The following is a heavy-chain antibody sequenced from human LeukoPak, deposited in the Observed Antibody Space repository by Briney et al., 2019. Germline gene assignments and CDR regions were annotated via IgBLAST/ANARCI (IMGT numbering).Heavy chain of an antibody. J-gene: IGHJ4*02. CDR1: GGSISSYY. V-gene: IGHV4-59*01. CDR2: IYYSGST. CDR3: ARSGYSSGWYAGFFDY. Sequence: SETLSLTCTVSGGSISSYYWSWIRQPAGQGLEWIGYIYYSGSTNYNPSLKSRVTISVDTSKNQFSLKLSSVTAADTAVYYCARSGYSSGWYAGFFDYWGQGTLVTVSS. D-gene: IGHD6-19*01.